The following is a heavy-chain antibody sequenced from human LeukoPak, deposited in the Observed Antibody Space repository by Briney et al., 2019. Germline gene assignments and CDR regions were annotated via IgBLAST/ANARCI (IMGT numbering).Heavy chain of an antibody. Sequence: SETLSLTCTVSGGSISSSSYYWGWIRQPPGKGLGWIGSIYYSGSTYYNPSLKSRVTISVDTSKNQFSLKLSSVTAADTAVYYCASDLTYYDFWSGYYLYNWFDPWGQGTLVTVSS. D-gene: IGHD3-3*01. CDR2: IYYSGST. CDR1: GGSISSSSYY. V-gene: IGHV4-39*01. CDR3: ASDLTYYDFWSGYYLYNWFDP. J-gene: IGHJ5*02.